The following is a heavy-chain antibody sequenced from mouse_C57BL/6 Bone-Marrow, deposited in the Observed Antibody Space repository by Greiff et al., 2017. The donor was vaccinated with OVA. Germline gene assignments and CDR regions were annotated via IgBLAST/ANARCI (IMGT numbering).Heavy chain of an antibody. CDR1: GFNIKDYY. CDR2: IDPEDGEP. J-gene: IGHJ3*01. D-gene: IGHD1-1*01. Sequence: DVKLQESGAELVKPGASVKLSCTASGFNIKDYYMHWVKQRTEQGLEWIGRIDPEDGEPKYAPKFQGKATITADTSSNTAYLQLSSLTSEDTAVYYCARGYYGSSPWFAYWGQGTLVTVSA. V-gene: IGHV14-2*01. CDR3: ARGYYGSSPWFAY.